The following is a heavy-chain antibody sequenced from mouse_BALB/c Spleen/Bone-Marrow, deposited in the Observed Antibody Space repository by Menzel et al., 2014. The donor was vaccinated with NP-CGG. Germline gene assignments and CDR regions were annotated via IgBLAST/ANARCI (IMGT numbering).Heavy chain of an antibody. CDR1: GFNIKDTY. Sequence: VQLKQSGAELVKPGASVKLSCTASGFNIKDTYMHWVKQRPEQGLEWIGRIDPANGNTKYDPKFQGKATITADTSSNTAYLQLSSLTSEDTAVYYWASYYDGSSLFAYWGQGTLVTVSA. D-gene: IGHD1-1*01. J-gene: IGHJ3*01. V-gene: IGHV14-3*02. CDR3: ASYYDGSSLFAY. CDR2: IDPANGNT.